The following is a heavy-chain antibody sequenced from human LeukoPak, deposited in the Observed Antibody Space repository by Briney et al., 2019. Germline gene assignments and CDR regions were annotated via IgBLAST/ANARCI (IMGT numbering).Heavy chain of an antibody. D-gene: IGHD3-3*01. CDR1: GGSISSHY. J-gene: IGHJ4*02. CDR2: IYYSGST. Sequence: SETLSLTCTVSGGSISSHYWSWIRQPPGKGLEWIGYIYYSGSTNYNPSLKSRVTISVDTSKNQFSLKLSSVTAADTAVYHCARAVNFNNYDFWSGYYKGGYYFDYWGQGTLVTVSS. V-gene: IGHV4-59*11. CDR3: ARAVNFNNYDFWSGYYKGGYYFDY.